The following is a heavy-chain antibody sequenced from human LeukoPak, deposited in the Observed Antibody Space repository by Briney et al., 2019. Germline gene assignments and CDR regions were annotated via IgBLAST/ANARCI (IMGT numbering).Heavy chain of an antibody. Sequence: SGGSLRLSCAASGFTFSSFGMTWVRQAPGKGLEWVSTISGSGGTTYYADSVKGRFTISRDNSKNTLYLQMSSLRAEDTAVYYCAKDATYYYDSSGYWREYFDYWGQGTLVTVSS. CDR3: AKDATYYYDSSGYWREYFDY. V-gene: IGHV3-23*01. CDR2: ISGSGGTT. J-gene: IGHJ4*02. CDR1: GFTFSSFG. D-gene: IGHD3-22*01.